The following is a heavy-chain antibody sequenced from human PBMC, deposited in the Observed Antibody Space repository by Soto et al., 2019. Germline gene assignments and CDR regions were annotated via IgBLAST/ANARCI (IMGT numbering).Heavy chain of an antibody. J-gene: IGHJ4*02. D-gene: IGHD4-17*01. CDR2: IYYSGST. CDR3: ARDPHYGDYEYYFDY. Sequence: ASETLSLTCTVSGGSISSYYWSWIRQPPGKGLEWIGYIYYSGSTNYNPSLKSRVTISVDTSKNQFSLKLSSVTAADTAVYYCARDPHYGDYEYYFDYWGQGTLVTVSS. CDR1: GGSISSYY. V-gene: IGHV4-59*01.